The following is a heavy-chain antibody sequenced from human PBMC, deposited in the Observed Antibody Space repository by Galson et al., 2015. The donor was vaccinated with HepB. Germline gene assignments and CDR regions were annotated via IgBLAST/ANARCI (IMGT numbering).Heavy chain of an antibody. J-gene: IGHJ6*02. D-gene: IGHD3-10*01. Sequence: LRLYCAASGCTYRSYSMKWVRQAPGKGVVWVACISSSSSSIYYADSVKGRFTICRDNAKKSLYLQMNSLRAEDTAVYYCARKGPITMVRGVIIGDYYGMDVWGQGTTVTVSS. CDR1: GCTYRSYS. CDR2: ISSSSSSI. V-gene: IGHV3-48*01. CDR3: ARKGPITMVRGVIIGDYYGMDV.